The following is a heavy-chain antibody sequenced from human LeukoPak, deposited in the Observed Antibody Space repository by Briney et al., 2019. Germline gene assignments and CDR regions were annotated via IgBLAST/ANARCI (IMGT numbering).Heavy chain of an antibody. D-gene: IGHD3-3*01. CDR1: GGSISSAGYS. J-gene: IGHJ6*02. CDR3: ARAFYDFTTYGMDV. V-gene: IGHV4-31*03. Sequence: PSETLSLTCTVSGGSISSAGYSWTWFRQDPGKGLECIGYIYASETTYYNPSLKSRVTISGDTSKNQFSLNLSSVTAADTAVYYCARAFYDFTTYGMDVWGQGTTVTVSS. CDR2: IYASETT.